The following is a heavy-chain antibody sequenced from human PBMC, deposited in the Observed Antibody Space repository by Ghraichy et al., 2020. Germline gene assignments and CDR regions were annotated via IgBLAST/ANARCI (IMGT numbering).Heavy chain of an antibody. D-gene: IGHD4-17*01. CDR2: ISSNGGST. V-gene: IGHV3-64D*09. Sequence: GESLNISCSASGFTFSSYAMHWVRQAPGKGLEYVSAISSNGGSTYYADSVKGRFTISRDNSKNTLYLQMSSLRAEDTAVYYCVKDPYGDYGFLDYWGQGTLVTVSS. J-gene: IGHJ4*02. CDR3: VKDPYGDYGFLDY. CDR1: GFTFSSYA.